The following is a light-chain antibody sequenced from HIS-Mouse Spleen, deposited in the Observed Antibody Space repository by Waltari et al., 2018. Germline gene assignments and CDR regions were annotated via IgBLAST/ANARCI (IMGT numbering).Light chain of an antibody. CDR2: DVS. J-gene: IGLJ2*01. CDR3: CSYAGSYPVV. V-gene: IGLV2-11*01. Sequence: QSALTQPRSVAGSPGQSVTIPCTGTLTYVGGYNYVSCYQQHPGKAPKLMIYDVSKRPSGVPDRFSGSKSGNTASLTISGLQAEDEADYYCCSYAGSYPVVFGGGTKLTVL. CDR1: LTYVGGYNY.